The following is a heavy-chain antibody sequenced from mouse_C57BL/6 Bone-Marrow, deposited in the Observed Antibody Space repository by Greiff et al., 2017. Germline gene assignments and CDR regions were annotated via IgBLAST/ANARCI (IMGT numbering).Heavy chain of an antibody. Sequence: QVQLQQSGAELVRPGTSVKMSCKASGYTFTNYWIGWAKQRPGHGLEWIGDIYPGGGYTNYNEKFKGKATLTADKSSSTAYMQVSSLTSEDSAIYYCARCWAYYFDYWGQGTTLTVSS. D-gene: IGHD4-1*01. V-gene: IGHV1-63*01. J-gene: IGHJ2*01. CDR1: GYTFTNYW. CDR3: ARCWAYYFDY. CDR2: IYPGGGYT.